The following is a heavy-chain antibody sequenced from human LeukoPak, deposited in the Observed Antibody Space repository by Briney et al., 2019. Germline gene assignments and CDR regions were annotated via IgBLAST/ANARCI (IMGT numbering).Heavy chain of an antibody. CDR2: IYNDGST. J-gene: IGHJ2*01. Sequence: GGSLRLSCAASGLTVSSSYMSWVRQAPGKGLEWVSIIYNDGSTYYADSMKGRFTISRDNFKNTLYLHMNRLRAEDTTVYYCARGVVGATTGWYFDLWGRGTLVTVSS. V-gene: IGHV3-53*01. CDR3: ARGVVGATTGWYFDL. CDR1: GLTVSSSY. D-gene: IGHD1-26*01.